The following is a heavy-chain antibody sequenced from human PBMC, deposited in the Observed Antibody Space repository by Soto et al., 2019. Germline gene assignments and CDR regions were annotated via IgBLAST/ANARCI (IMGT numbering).Heavy chain of an antibody. CDR1: VFTFSSYS. CDR2: ISSSSSTI. J-gene: IGHJ4*02. V-gene: IGHV3-48*04. D-gene: IGHD3-16*02. CDR3: ARGNSPVSVY. Sequence: GGSLRLSCAASVFTFSSYSMNWVRQAPGKGLEWVSYISSSSSTIYYADSVKGRFTISRDNAKNSLYLQMNSLRAEDTAVYYCARGNSPVSVYWGQGTLVTVSS.